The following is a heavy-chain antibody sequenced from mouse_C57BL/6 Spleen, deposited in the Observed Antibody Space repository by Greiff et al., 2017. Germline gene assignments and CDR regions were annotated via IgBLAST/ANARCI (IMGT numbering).Heavy chain of an antibody. D-gene: IGHD1-1*01. Sequence: EVKLMESGGGLVQPGGSLSLSCAASGFTFTDYYMSWVRQPPGKALEWLGFIRHKANGYTTEYSASVKGRFTISRDTSQSILYLQMNALRAEDSATYYCARYSYYGSEDYWGQGTTLTVSS. J-gene: IGHJ2*01. CDR2: IRHKANGYTT. V-gene: IGHV7-3*01. CDR3: ARYSYYGSEDY. CDR1: GFTFTDYY.